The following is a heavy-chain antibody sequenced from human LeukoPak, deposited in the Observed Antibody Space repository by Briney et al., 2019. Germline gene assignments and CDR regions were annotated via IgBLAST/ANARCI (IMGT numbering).Heavy chain of an antibody. V-gene: IGHV1-69*04. J-gene: IGHJ6*02. Sequence: SVTVSCKASGGTFSSYAISWVRQAPGQGLEWMGRIIPILGIANYAQKFQGRVTITADKSTSTAYMELSSLRSEDTAVYYRARFSGGSHVSGMDVWGQGTTVTVSS. D-gene: IGHD2-15*01. CDR3: ARFSGGSHVSGMDV. CDR1: GGTFSSYA. CDR2: IIPILGIA.